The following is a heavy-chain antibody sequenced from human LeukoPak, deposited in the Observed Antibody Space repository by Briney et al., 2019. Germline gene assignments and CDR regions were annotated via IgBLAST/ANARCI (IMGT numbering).Heavy chain of an antibody. D-gene: IGHD5-18*01. J-gene: IGHJ6*03. CDR3: ATTMERGYSYGYYYYYYMDV. Sequence: TPSETLSLTCTVFGGSISSYYWSWIRQPPGKGLEWIGYIYYSGSTNYNPSLKIRVTISVDSSKTQSSLKLSSVTAADTAVYYCATTMERGYSYGYYYYYYMDVWGKGTTVTISS. V-gene: IGHV4-59*01. CDR2: IYYSGST. CDR1: GGSISSYY.